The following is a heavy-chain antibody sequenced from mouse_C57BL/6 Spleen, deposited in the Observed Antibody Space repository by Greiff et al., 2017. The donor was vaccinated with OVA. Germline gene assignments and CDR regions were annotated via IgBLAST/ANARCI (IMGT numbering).Heavy chain of an antibody. J-gene: IGHJ3*01. Sequence: QVQLKQPGAELVRPGSSVKLSCKASGYTFTSYWMDWVKQRPGQGLEWIGNIYPSDSETHYNQKFKDKATLTVDKSSSTAYMQLSSLTSEDSAVYYCARGGDYDEAWFAYWGQGTLVTVSA. CDR1: GYTFTSYW. D-gene: IGHD2-4*01. CDR2: IYPSDSET. CDR3: ARGGDYDEAWFAY. V-gene: IGHV1-61*01.